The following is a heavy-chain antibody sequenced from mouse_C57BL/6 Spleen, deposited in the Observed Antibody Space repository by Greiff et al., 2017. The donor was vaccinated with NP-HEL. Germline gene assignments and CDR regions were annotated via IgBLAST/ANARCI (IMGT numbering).Heavy chain of an antibody. V-gene: IGHV1-50*01. D-gene: IGHD3-2*02. CDR2: IDPSDSYT. Sequence: VQLQQPVAELVKPGASVKLSCKASGYTFTSYWMQWVKQRPGQGLEWIGEIDPSDSYTNYNQKFKGKATLTVDTSSSTAYMQLSSLTSEDSAVYYCATGKQLRLSAWFAYWGQGTLVTVSA. CDR1: GYTFTSYW. J-gene: IGHJ3*01. CDR3: ATGKQLRLSAWFAY.